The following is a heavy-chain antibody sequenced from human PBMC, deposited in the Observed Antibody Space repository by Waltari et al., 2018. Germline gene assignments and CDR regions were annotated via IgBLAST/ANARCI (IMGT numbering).Heavy chain of an antibody. J-gene: IGHJ4*02. CDR2: ISWNSGSI. V-gene: IGHV3-9*01. CDR3: AKGNTMVRGVIQPFDY. D-gene: IGHD3-10*01. CDR1: GFTFDDYA. Sequence: EVQLVESGGGLVQPGRSLRLSCAASGFTFDDYAMHWVRQAPGKGLEWVSGISWNSGSIGYADSLKGRFTISRDNAKNSLYLQMNSLRAEDTALYYCAKGNTMVRGVIQPFDYWGQGTLVTVSS.